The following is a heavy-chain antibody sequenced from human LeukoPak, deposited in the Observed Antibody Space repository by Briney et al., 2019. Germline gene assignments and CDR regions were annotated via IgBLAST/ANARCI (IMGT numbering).Heavy chain of an antibody. CDR1: GGSISSGGYY. CDR3: ARDYYDSSGA. V-gene: IGHV4-34*01. CDR2: INHSGST. Sequence: PSETLSLTCAVSGGSISSGGYYWSWLRQPPGKGLEWIGEINHSGSTNYNPSLKSRVTISVDTSKNQFSLKLSSVTAADTAVYYCARDYYDSSGAWGQGTLVTVSS. J-gene: IGHJ5*02. D-gene: IGHD3-22*01.